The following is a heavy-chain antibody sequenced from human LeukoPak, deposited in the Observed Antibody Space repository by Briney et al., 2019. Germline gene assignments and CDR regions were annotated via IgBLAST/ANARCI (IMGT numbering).Heavy chain of an antibody. CDR1: GFTFSSYA. V-gene: IGHV3-23*01. D-gene: IGHD2-15*01. CDR2: ISGSGGST. J-gene: IGHJ4*02. CDR3: AKVLVPNCSGGSCYGDFDY. Sequence: GGSLRLSCEASGFTFSSYAMSWVRQAPGKGLEWVSAISGSGGSTYYADSVKGRFTISRDNSKNTLYLQMNSLRAEDAAVYYCAKVLVPNCSGGSCYGDFDYWGQGTLVTVSS.